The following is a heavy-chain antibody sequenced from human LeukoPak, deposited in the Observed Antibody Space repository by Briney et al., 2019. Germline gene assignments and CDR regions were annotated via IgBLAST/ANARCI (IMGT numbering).Heavy chain of an antibody. J-gene: IGHJ4*02. D-gene: IGHD6-13*01. CDR3: AKDLRRYYSSSCYFDY. CDR1: GFTFSSYA. Sequence: PGGSLRLSCAASGFTFSSYAMSWVRQAPGKGLEWVSAISGSGGSTYYADSVKGRFTISRDNSKNTLYLQMNSLRAEDTAVYYCAKDLRRYYSSSCYFDYWGQGTLVTVSS. CDR2: ISGSGGST. V-gene: IGHV3-23*01.